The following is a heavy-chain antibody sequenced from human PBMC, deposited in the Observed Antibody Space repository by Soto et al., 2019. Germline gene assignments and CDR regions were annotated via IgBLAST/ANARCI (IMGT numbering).Heavy chain of an antibody. Sequence: EVQLVESGGGLVQRGGSLRLSCAASEFTFNNYWMHWVRQVPGKGLEWVSRINTDGSTTNYADSVMGRFTISRDNADNTWYLQMNSLRAEDTAVYYCARGIYLKYGLDVWGQGATVTVSS. V-gene: IGHV3-74*01. CDR1: EFTFNNYW. D-gene: IGHD3-3*02. J-gene: IGHJ6*02. CDR3: ARGIYLKYGLDV. CDR2: INTDGSTT.